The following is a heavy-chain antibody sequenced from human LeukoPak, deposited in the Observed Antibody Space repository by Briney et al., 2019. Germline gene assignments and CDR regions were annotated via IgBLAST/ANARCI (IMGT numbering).Heavy chain of an antibody. Sequence: PSETLSLTCIVSGGSINSSYWSWIRQPPGKGLEWIGSIYYSGSTYYNPSLKSRVTISVDTYKNQFSLKLSSVTAADTAVYYCARIYGSGSSSYWGQGTLVTVSS. J-gene: IGHJ4*02. D-gene: IGHD3-10*01. CDR2: IYYSGST. V-gene: IGHV4-59*05. CDR1: GGSINSSY. CDR3: ARIYGSGSSSY.